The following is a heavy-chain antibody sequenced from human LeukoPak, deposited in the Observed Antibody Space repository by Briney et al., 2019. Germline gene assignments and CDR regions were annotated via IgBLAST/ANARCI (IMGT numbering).Heavy chain of an antibody. CDR2: INPSGGST. V-gene: IGHV1-46*01. J-gene: IGHJ5*02. CDR1: GYTFTSYY. Sequence: AASVKVSCKASGYTFTSYYMHWVRQAPGQGLEWMAIINPSGGSTSYAQKFQGRVTMTRDTSTSAVYMELSSLRSEDTGVYYCAREWTNSGSYSGFDPWGQGTLVTVSS. CDR3: AREWTNSGSYSGFDP. D-gene: IGHD1-26*01.